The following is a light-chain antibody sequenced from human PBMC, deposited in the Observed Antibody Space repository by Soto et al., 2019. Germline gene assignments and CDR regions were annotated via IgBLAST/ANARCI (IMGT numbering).Light chain of an antibody. J-gene: IGKJ1*01. Sequence: EIVLTQSPGTLSLSPGERATLFCRASQSVTSNYFAWYQQKPGQAPRLLIYGISDRATGIPDRFSGSGSGTDFTLTISRLEPEDFAVYYCEQYGSSPRTFCQGTKVDI. V-gene: IGKV3-20*01. CDR1: QSVTSNY. CDR3: EQYGSSPRT. CDR2: GIS.